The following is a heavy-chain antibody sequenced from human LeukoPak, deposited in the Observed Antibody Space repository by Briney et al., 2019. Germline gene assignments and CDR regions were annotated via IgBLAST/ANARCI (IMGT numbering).Heavy chain of an antibody. D-gene: IGHD6-19*01. J-gene: IGHJ4*02. V-gene: IGHV3-33*08. CDR2: IWHDGSHK. Sequence: PGRSLRLSCAASGFTFSSYGMHWVRQAPGKGLEWVAVIWHDGSHKYYADSVTGRFTISRDNSKNTLYLQMNSLRAEDTAAYYCASGVYSSGWYLDYWGQGTLVTVSS. CDR3: ASGVYSSGWYLDY. CDR1: GFTFSSYG.